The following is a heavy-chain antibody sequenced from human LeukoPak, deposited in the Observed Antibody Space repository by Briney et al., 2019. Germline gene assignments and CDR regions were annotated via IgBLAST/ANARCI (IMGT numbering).Heavy chain of an antibody. D-gene: IGHD7-27*01. J-gene: IGHJ4*02. CDR2: MNAGNGNT. V-gene: IGHV1-3*01. Sequence: ASVKVSCKASGYTFTGYAIQWVRQAPGQRLEWMGWMNAGNGNTKYSQKFQGRVTITRDTSANTVYMELSSLRSEDTAVYYCARGPLGRNGDYFDYWGQGTLVTVSS. CDR3: ARGPLGRNGDYFDY. CDR1: GYTFTGYA.